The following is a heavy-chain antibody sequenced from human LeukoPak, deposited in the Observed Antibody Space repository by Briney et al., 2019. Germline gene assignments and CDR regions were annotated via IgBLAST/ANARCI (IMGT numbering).Heavy chain of an antibody. Sequence: SQTLSLTCTVSGASMNTTNFYRGWMRQPPGKGLESIGSISYAGTTYSNPSLNSRVTISVDTSKNQFSLKLTSVTAADTAVYYCARQGTMTRGGYWLDPWGQGTLVIVSS. CDR1: GASMNTTNFY. CDR3: ARQGTMTRGGYWLDP. D-gene: IGHD3-10*01. V-gene: IGHV4-39*01. CDR2: ISYAGTT. J-gene: IGHJ5*02.